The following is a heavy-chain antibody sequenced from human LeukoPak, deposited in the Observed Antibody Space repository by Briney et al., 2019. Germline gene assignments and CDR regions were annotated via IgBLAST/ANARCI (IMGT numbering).Heavy chain of an antibody. D-gene: IGHD6-13*01. V-gene: IGHV4-38-2*01. Sequence: SETLSLTCAVSGYSISSGYYWIWIRQPPGKGQEWIGSLYHSDSTYYNPSLESRVTMSVDTSKNQFSLKLSFVTAADTAVYYCARQHDSYHYYYVDVWGTGTTVTVSS. CDR2: LYHSDST. J-gene: IGHJ6*03. CDR1: GYSISSGYY. CDR3: ARQHDSYHYYYVDV.